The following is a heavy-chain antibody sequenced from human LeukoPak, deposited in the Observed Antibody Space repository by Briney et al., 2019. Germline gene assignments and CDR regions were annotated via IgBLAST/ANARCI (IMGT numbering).Heavy chain of an antibody. J-gene: IGHJ4*02. D-gene: IGHD5-18*01. V-gene: IGHV3-23*01. Sequence: PGGSLRLSCVASGFTFNSYGMTWVRQVPGKGLEWLSSITGAGTSTKYADSVNGRFTISRDNSKNTLSLQMTGLRAEDTAVYYCARKVAVAMDLDYWGQGTLVTVSS. CDR1: GFTFNSYG. CDR3: ARKVAVAMDLDY. CDR2: ITGAGTST.